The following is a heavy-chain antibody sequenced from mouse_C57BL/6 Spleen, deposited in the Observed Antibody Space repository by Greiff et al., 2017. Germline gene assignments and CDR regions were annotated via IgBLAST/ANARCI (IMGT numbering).Heavy chain of an antibody. V-gene: IGHV5-17*01. Sequence: EVKLMESGGGLVKPGGSLKLSCAASGFTFSDYGMHWVRQAPEKGLEWVAYISSGSSTIYYADTVKGRFTISRDNAKNTLFLQMTSLRSEDTAMYYCARPIYDGYATGFDYWGQGTTLTVSS. CDR2: ISSGSSTI. J-gene: IGHJ2*01. CDR1: GFTFSDYG. D-gene: IGHD2-3*01. CDR3: ARPIYDGYATGFDY.